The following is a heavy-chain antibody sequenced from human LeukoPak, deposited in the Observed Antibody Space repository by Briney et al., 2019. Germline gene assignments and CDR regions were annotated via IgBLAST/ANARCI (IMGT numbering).Heavy chain of an antibody. Sequence: GGSLRLSCAASGFTFSSYWMHWVRQAPGKGLVWVSRINSDGSSTSYADSVKGRFTISRDNAKNSLYLQMNSLRAEDTAVYYCARVEYDSSGYEYFQHWGQGTLVTVSS. CDR1: GFTFSSYW. CDR3: ARVEYDSSGYEYFQH. V-gene: IGHV3-74*01. D-gene: IGHD3-22*01. J-gene: IGHJ1*01. CDR2: INSDGSST.